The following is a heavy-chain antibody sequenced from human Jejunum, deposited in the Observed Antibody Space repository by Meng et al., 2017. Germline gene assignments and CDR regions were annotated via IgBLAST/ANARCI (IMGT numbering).Heavy chain of an antibody. J-gene: IGHJ4*02. D-gene: IGHD5-18*01. CDR3: ARRASDDYGYNY. CDR1: GYTFTRYD. Sequence: QVQLVQSGAEVRKPEATVKVSCKASGYTFTRYDINWVRQATGQGLEWMGWVNPNSGQTGYARKFQGRVTMTRSTSITTAYMELSGLRSEDTAIYYCARRASDDYGYNYWGQGTLVTVSS. V-gene: IGHV1-8*01. CDR2: VNPNSGQT.